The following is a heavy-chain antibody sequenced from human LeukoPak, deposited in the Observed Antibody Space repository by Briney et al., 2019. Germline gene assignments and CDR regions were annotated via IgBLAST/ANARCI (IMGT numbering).Heavy chain of an antibody. CDR2: ISGRGDST. Sequence: GGSLRLSCAASGFTFRSYAMSWVRQAPGKGLEWVSVISGRGDSTHYADSVKGRFTISRDNSKNTLYLQMNSLRAEDTAVYYCAKGRYDSSGSHDYWGQGTLVTVSS. D-gene: IGHD3-22*01. V-gene: IGHV3-23*01. CDR1: GFTFRSYA. J-gene: IGHJ4*02. CDR3: AKGRYDSSGSHDY.